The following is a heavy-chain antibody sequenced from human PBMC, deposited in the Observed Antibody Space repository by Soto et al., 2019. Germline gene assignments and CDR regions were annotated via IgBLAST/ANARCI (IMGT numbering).Heavy chain of an antibody. CDR1: GDSVTTSNYY. Sequence: QLQLQQSGPGLLKPAETLSRICSVSGDSVTTSNYYWAWIRQPPGRGLEWIGSMYHTGITYYNPCLKSRVTMSVDTSKNQFSLKLNSVTAGDTAVYYGARHSWQLLGRGYFDYWGQGALVTVSS. CDR2: MYHTGIT. J-gene: IGHJ4*02. CDR3: ARHSWQLLGRGYFDY. D-gene: IGHD6-19*01. V-gene: IGHV4-39*01.